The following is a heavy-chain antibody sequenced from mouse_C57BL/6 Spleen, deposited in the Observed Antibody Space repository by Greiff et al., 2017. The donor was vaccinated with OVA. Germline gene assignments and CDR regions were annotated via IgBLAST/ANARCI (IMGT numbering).Heavy chain of an antibody. D-gene: IGHD1-1*01. J-gene: IGHJ2*01. CDR3: ARSPTLEEGYYVDY. Sequence: QVQLQQSGAELARPGASVKLSCKASGYTFTSYGISWVKQRPGQGLEWIGEIYPRSGNTYYNEKFKGKATLTADKSSSTAYMELRSLTSEDSAVYFCARSPTLEEGYYVDYWGQGTTLTVSA. CDR2: IYPRSGNT. V-gene: IGHV1-81*01. CDR1: GYTFTSYG.